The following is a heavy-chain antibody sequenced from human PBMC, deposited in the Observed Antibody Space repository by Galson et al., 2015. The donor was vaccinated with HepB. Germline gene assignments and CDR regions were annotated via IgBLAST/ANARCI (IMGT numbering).Heavy chain of an antibody. D-gene: IGHD2-2*01. CDR3: AKQVPLCSSTGCTMEYFFDY. J-gene: IGHJ4*02. V-gene: IGHV3-23*01. CDR1: GFTFSSYA. Sequence: SLRLSCAASGFTFSSYAMSWVRQAPGKGLEWVSSISGVGDNTYYADSVKGRFTVSRDNSKNTLFLQMNSLRAEDTAVYYCAKQVPLCSSTGCTMEYFFDYWGQGTLVTVSS. CDR2: ISGVGDNT.